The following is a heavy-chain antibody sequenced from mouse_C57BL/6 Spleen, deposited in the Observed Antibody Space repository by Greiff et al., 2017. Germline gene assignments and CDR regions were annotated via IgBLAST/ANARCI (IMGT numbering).Heavy chain of an antibody. J-gene: IGHJ1*03. CDR3: ARGYYDSSYGDFDV. CDR2: IDPSDSYT. V-gene: IGHV1-69*01. Sequence: QVQLQQPGAELVMPGASVKLSCKASGYTFTSYWMHWVKQRPGQGLEWIGEIDPSDSYTNYNQKFKGKSTLTVDKSSSTAYMQLSSLTSEDSAVYYCARGYYDSSYGDFDVWGTGTTVTVSS. D-gene: IGHD1-1*01. CDR1: GYTFTSYW.